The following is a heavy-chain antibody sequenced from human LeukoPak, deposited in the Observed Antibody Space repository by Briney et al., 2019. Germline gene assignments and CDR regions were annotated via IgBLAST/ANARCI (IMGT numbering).Heavy chain of an antibody. CDR2: IYDSGGT. J-gene: IGHJ4*02. V-gene: IGHV4-59*01. CDR1: GGSISSYY. D-gene: IGHD3-22*01. CDR3: ARFALLSGYPDY. Sequence: NASETLSLTCTVSGGSISSYYWSWIRQSPGKGLEWIGYIYDSGGTKYNPSLKSRGTISVDTSRNQLSLKLSSVTAADTAVYYCARFALLSGYPDYWGQGTLVTVSS.